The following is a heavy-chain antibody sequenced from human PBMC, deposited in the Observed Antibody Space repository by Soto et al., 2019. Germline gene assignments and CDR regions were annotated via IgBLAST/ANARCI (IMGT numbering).Heavy chain of an antibody. CDR1: GFTFSSYE. Sequence: GGSLRLSCTASGFTFSSYEMNWVRQAPGKGLEWVSHISSNGASIYYADSVKGRFTIARDNAKNSLYLQMNSLRAEDTAVYHCARDGNWGFCDYWGQGTLVTVSS. D-gene: IGHD7-27*01. CDR3: ARDGNWGFCDY. J-gene: IGHJ4*02. CDR2: ISSNGASI. V-gene: IGHV3-48*03.